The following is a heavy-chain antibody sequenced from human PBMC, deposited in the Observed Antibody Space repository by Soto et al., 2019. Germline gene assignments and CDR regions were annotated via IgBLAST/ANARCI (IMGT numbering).Heavy chain of an antibody. D-gene: IGHD2-15*01. CDR3: VYLPGSGGRCYWFSFSGMDV. CDR1: GFSLSTSGVG. CDR2: IYWDDDK. J-gene: IGHJ6*02. Sequence: QITLKESGPTLVKPTQTLTLTCTFSGFSLSTSGVGVAWIRQPPGKALEWLALIYWDDDKRYRPSLKSRLTIPTDTSKNHVVLTMTNMASVDTATYYGVYLPGSGGRCYWFSFSGMDVWGQATTVT. V-gene: IGHV2-5*02.